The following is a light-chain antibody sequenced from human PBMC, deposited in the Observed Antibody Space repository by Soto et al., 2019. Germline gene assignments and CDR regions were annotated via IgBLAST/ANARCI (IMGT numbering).Light chain of an antibody. CDR3: QQYNNWPPLT. CDR1: HSVSSN. V-gene: IGKV3-15*01. CDR2: GAS. Sequence: EIVMTQSPATLSVSPGARATLSCRASHSVSSNLAWYQQKPGQAPRLLIYGASTRATGIPARFSGSGSGAEFTRTISSLQSEDFAVYYCQQYNNWPPLTFGGGTKVEIK. J-gene: IGKJ4*01.